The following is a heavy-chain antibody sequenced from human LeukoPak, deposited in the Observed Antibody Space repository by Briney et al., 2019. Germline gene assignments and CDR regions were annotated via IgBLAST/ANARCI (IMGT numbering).Heavy chain of an antibody. Sequence: ASVKVSCKASGYTFISYDINWVRQATGQGLEWMGWMNPNSGITGYAQKFQGRVTITRNTSISTAYMELSSLRSEDTAVYYCARVGSSTSYYYYMDVWGKGTTVTVSS. CDR3: ARVGSSTSYYYYMDV. D-gene: IGHD2-2*01. J-gene: IGHJ6*03. CDR1: GYTFISYD. V-gene: IGHV1-8*03. CDR2: MNPNSGIT.